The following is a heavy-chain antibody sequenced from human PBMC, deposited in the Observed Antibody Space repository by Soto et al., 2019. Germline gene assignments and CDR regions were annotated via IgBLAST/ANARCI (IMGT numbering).Heavy chain of an antibody. J-gene: IGHJ6*02. CDR1: GYIFTNYA. CDR2: INAGNGNT. Sequence: ASVKASCKASGYIFTNYAMHWVRQAPGQSLEWMGWINAGNGNTKYSQKFQGRVTITRDTSATTAYMELSSLRSEDTAVYYCARVPHYYYYALDVWGQGTTVTVSS. CDR3: ARVPHYYYYALDV. V-gene: IGHV1-3*01.